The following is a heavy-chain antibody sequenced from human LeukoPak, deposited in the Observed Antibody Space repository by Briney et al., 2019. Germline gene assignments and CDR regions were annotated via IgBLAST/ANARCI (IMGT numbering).Heavy chain of an antibody. CDR2: ISYDGSNK. J-gene: IGHJ6*04. V-gene: IGHV3-30*18. D-gene: IGHD4-23*01. CDR3: AKDQIGYGGVESGMDV. Sequence: GGSLRLSCAASGFTFSSYGMHWVRQAPGKGLEWVAVISYDGSNKYYAGSVKGRFTISRDNSKNTLYLQMNSLRAEDTAVYYCAKDQIGYGGVESGMDVWGKGTTVTVSS. CDR1: GFTFSSYG.